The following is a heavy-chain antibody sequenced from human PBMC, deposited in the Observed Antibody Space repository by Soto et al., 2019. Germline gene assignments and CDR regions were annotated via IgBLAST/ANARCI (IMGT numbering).Heavy chain of an antibody. Sequence: QVTLKESGPVLVKPTETLTLTCTVSGFSLSNARMGVSWVRQPPGKALEWLAHIFSNDEKSYSTSLKSRLTISKDTSKSQVVLTMTNMDPVDTATYYCARITRSIGGGWFDPWGQGTLVTVSS. D-gene: IGHD3-16*01. J-gene: IGHJ5*02. CDR3: ARITRSIGGGWFDP. CDR2: IFSNDEK. V-gene: IGHV2-26*01. CDR1: GFSLSNARMG.